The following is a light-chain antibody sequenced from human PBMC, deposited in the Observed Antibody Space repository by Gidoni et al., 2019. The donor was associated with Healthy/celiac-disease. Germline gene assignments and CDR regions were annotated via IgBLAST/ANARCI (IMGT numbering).Light chain of an antibody. CDR2: GAS. Sequence: EIVLTQSPGTLSLSPGERATLSCRASQSVSSSYLAWYQQKPGQAPRLLIYGASSRATGIPDRFSGSGSGTDFTLTISRLEPEDFAAYYCQQYGSSPFTFXPXTKVDIK. J-gene: IGKJ3*01. V-gene: IGKV3-20*01. CDR1: QSVSSSY. CDR3: QQYGSSPFT.